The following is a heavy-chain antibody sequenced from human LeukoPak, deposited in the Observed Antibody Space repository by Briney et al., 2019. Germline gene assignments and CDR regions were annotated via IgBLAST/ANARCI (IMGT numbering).Heavy chain of an antibody. CDR2: INHSGST. J-gene: IGHJ4*02. CDR3: ARAGVAVAGTGYYFDY. CDR1: GGSFSGYY. Sequence: SETLSLTCAVYGGSFSGYYWSWIRQPPGKGLEWIGEINHSGSTNYNPSLKSRVTISVDPSKNQFSLKLSSVTAADTAVYYCARAGVAVAGTGYYFDYWGQGTLVTVSS. V-gene: IGHV4-34*01. D-gene: IGHD6-19*01.